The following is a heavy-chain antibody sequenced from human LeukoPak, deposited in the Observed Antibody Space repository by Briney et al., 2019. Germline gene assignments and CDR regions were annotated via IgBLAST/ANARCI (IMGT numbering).Heavy chain of an antibody. V-gene: IGHV3-30-3*01. Sequence: GGSLRLSCAASGFTFSSYAMHWARQAPGKGLEWVAVISYDGSNKYYADSVKGRFTISRDNSKNTLYLQMNSLRAEDTAVYYCARGGRYFDWSVDYWGQGTLVTVSS. J-gene: IGHJ4*02. CDR2: ISYDGSNK. D-gene: IGHD3-9*01. CDR3: ARGGRYFDWSVDY. CDR1: GFTFSSYA.